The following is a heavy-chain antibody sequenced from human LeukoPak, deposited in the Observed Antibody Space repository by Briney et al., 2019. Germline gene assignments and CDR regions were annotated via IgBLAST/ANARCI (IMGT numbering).Heavy chain of an antibody. CDR1: GGSISSYY. CDR3: ARVRALPTRPGFHYYYYGMDV. D-gene: IGHD3-16*02. J-gene: IGHJ6*02. CDR2: IYYSGST. V-gene: IGHV4-59*12. Sequence: SETLSLTCTVSGGSISSYYWSWIRQPPGKGLEWIGYIYYSGSTYYNPSLKSRVTISVDTSKNQFSLKLSSVTAADTAVYYCARVRALPTRPGFHYYYYGMDVWGQGTTVTVSS.